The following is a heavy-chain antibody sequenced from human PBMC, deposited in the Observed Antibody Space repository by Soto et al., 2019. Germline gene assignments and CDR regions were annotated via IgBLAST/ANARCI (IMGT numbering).Heavy chain of an antibody. CDR2: INHSGST. Sequence: SETLSLTCAVYGGSFSGYYWSWIRQPPGKGLEWIGEINHSGSTNYNPSLKSRVTISVDTSKNQFSLKLSSVTAADTAVYYCARTPATYYDILTGYSGSPPGFDPWGQGTLVT. J-gene: IGHJ5*02. CDR1: GGSFSGYY. CDR3: ARTPATYYDILTGYSGSPPGFDP. D-gene: IGHD3-9*01. V-gene: IGHV4-34*01.